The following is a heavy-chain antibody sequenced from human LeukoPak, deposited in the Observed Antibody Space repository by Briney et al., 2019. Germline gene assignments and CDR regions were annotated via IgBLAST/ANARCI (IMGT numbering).Heavy chain of an antibody. CDR2: IYSGGST. V-gene: IGHV3-66*01. Sequence: GGSLRLSCAASGFTVSSNYMSWVRQAPGKGLEWVSVIYSGGSTYYAGSVKGRFTISRDNSKNTLYLQMNSLRAEDTAVYYCARDPRVAAAGTLGYWGQGTLVTVSS. J-gene: IGHJ4*02. CDR1: GFTVSSNY. D-gene: IGHD6-13*01. CDR3: ARDPRVAAAGTLGY.